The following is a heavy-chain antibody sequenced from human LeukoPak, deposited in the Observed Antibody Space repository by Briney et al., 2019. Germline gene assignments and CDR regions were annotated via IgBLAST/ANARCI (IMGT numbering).Heavy chain of an antibody. V-gene: IGHV3-23*01. CDR1: GFTFSTYE. CDR2: ISGSGGNT. D-gene: IGHD3-10*01. CDR3: AKEGALLLWFGEMYNWFDP. J-gene: IGHJ5*02. Sequence: GGSLRLSCAASGFTFSTYEMSWVRQAPGKGLEWVSAISGSGGNTYYADSVKGRFTISRDNSKNTLYLQMNSLRAEDTAVYYCAKEGALLLWFGEMYNWFDPWGQGTLVTVSS.